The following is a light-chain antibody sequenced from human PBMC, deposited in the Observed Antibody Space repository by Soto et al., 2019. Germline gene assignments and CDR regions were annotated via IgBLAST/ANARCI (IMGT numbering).Light chain of an antibody. CDR2: EAY. CDR3: SSYAGAVV. V-gene: IGLV2-23*01. CDR1: SYNL. J-gene: IGLJ2*01. Sequence: QSALTQPASVSGSPGQSITLSCTGTSYNLVSWYQHYPGKAPKLLIYEAYQRPSGVSDRFSGSKSGSTASLTISGLQAEDEADYYCSSYAGAVVFGGGTKLTVL.